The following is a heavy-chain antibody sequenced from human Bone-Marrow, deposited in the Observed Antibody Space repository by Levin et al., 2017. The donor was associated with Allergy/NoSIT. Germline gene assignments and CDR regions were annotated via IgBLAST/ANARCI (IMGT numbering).Heavy chain of an antibody. V-gene: IGHV3-7*01. Sequence: GGSLRLSCAASGFIFSNYWMSWVRQAPGKGLEWVANIKDDGSDISYVDSVKGRFTFSRDNAKNSLYLQMNSLRAEDTAVYYCARHIIGAATALDYWGQGTLVTVSS. CDR1: GFIFSNYW. J-gene: IGHJ4*02. CDR3: ARHIIGAATALDY. CDR2: IKDDGSDI. D-gene: IGHD1-26*01.